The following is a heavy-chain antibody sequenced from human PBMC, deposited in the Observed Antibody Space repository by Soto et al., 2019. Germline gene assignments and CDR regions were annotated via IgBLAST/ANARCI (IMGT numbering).Heavy chain of an antibody. J-gene: IGHJ4*02. CDR3: ARAGSIGSVDC. CDR1: GFTFANFW. CDR2: INQDGNEI. V-gene: IGHV3-7*03. D-gene: IGHD6-19*01. Sequence: GGSLRLSCAASGFTFANFWLSWVRQAPGEGLEWVANINQDGNEIYYVDSVKGRFTISREDAKNSVYLQMDSLRAEDTAVYYCARAGSIGSVDCWGQGTLVTVSS.